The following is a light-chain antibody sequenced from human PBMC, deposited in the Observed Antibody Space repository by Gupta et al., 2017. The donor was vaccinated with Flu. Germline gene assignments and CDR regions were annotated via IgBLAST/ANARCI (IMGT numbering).Light chain of an antibody. Sequence: PSSGSASVGDRVTITCRASHDISFWLAWYQQKPGKAPKLIIYSASHLQKEVPSRFSGSGSGTDFTLTISSLQPEDFASYYCQQSYSFPRTFGRGTRVEVK. CDR1: HDISFW. CDR2: SAS. CDR3: QQSYSFPRT. J-gene: IGKJ4*02. V-gene: IGKV1-12*01.